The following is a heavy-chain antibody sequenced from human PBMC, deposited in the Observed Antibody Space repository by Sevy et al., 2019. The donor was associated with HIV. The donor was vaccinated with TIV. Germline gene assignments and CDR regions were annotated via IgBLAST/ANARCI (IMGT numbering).Heavy chain of an antibody. CDR3: ARRGQLLYNWFDP. CDR1: GFTFSSYA. V-gene: IGHV3-30-3*01. CDR2: ISYDGSNK. Sequence: GGSLRLSCAASGFTFSSYAMHWVRQAPGKGLEWVAVISYDGSNKYYADSVKGRFTISRENSKNTLYLQMNSLRAEDTAVYYCARRGQLLYNWFDPWGQGTLVTVSS. J-gene: IGHJ5*02. D-gene: IGHD2-2*01.